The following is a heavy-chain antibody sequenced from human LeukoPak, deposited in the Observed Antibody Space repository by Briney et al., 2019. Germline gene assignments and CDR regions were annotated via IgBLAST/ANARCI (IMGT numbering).Heavy chain of an antibody. V-gene: IGHV3-64*01. CDR2: ISSNGDST. D-gene: IGHD3-10*01. CDR1: GFTFSSYA. Sequence: GGSLRLSCAASGFTFSSYAMHWVRQAPWKGPEYVSAISSNGDSTYYANFVKGRFTISRDNSKNTLYLQMGSLRAEDMAVYYCARSIWFGELNGMDVWGQGTTVTVSS. CDR3: ARSIWFGELNGMDV. J-gene: IGHJ6*02.